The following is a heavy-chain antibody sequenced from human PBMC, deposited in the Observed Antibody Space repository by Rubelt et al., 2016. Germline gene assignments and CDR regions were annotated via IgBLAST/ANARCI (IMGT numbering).Heavy chain of an antibody. J-gene: IGHJ5*02. CDR1: GYSISSGYY. D-gene: IGHD4-23*01. V-gene: IGHV2-5*02. Sequence: QESGPGLVKPSETLSLTCTVSGYSISSGYYWGWIRQPPGKALEWLALIYWVDDKRYSPSLKSRLPLTKDSSQNQVVLTMTNMDPVETAAYDRAHGDYGGNGRVDPWGQGTLVTVSS. CDR2: IYWVDDK. CDR3: AHGDYGGNGRVDP.